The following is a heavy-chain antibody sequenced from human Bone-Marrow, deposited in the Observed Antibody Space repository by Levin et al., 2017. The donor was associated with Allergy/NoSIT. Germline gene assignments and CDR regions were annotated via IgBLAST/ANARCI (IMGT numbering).Heavy chain of an antibody. CDR2: ISSNGGST. D-gene: IGHD2-2*02. V-gene: IGHV3-64D*06. J-gene: IGHJ6*03. Sequence: GGSLRLSCSASGFTFSSYAMHWVRQAPGKGLEYVSAISSNGGSTYYADSVKGRFTISRDNSKNTLYLQMSSLRAEDTAVYYCVKDRIVVVPAAITMVHYYYDYMDVWGKGTTVTVSS. CDR1: GFTFSSYA. CDR3: VKDRIVVVPAAITMVHYYYDYMDV.